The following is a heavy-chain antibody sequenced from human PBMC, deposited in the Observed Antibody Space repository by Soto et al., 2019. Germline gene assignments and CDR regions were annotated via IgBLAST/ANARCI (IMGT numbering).Heavy chain of an antibody. CDR2: IFYSGSA. V-gene: IGHV4-39*07. Sequence: SETLSLTCSVSGGSISNPIYYWAWIRQPPGKGLEWIGSIFYSGSANYNPSLKSRVTISVDTSKNQFSLKLSSVTAADTAVYYCARGSQLLWFGELLAPIYYYYYYMDVWGKGTTVTVSS. D-gene: IGHD3-10*01. CDR1: GGSISNPIYY. J-gene: IGHJ6*03. CDR3: ARGSQLLWFGELLAPIYYYYYYMDV.